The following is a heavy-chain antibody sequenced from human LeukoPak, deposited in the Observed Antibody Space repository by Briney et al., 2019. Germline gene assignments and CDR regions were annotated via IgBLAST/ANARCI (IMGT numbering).Heavy chain of an antibody. Sequence: ASVKVSCKASGYTFASYGISWVRQAPGQGLEWMGSISPYTGNTKYAERLQDRVIMTTDTSTRTAYMELRSLSSDDTAVFYCARDQYDSVWGSYRPYFDLWDQGTLVTVSS. V-gene: IGHV1-18*01. J-gene: IGHJ4*02. CDR3: ARDQYDSVWGSYRPYFDL. CDR2: ISPYTGNT. CDR1: GYTFASYG. D-gene: IGHD3-16*02.